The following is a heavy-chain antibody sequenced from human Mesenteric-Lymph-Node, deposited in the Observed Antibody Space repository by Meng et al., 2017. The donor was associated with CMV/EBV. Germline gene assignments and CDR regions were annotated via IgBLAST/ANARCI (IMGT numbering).Heavy chain of an antibody. D-gene: IGHD4-17*01. V-gene: IGHV4-38-2*02. Sequence: SETLSLTCTVSDYPISNGFYWGWIRQPPGKGLEWIGNIYRSGNTYYNPSLKSRVTISVDTSKNQFSLKLSSVTAADTAVYYCARDLTVTGAFDTWGQGTMVTVSS. J-gene: IGHJ3*02. CDR1: DYPISNGFY. CDR3: ARDLTVTGAFDT. CDR2: IYRSGNT.